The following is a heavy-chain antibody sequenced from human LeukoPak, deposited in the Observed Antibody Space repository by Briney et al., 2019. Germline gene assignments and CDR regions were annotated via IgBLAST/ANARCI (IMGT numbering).Heavy chain of an antibody. D-gene: IGHD1-26*01. CDR1: GFTFSSYS. CDR3: ASSGSYRFDY. V-gene: IGHV3-48*02. CDR2: ITASGTAM. Sequence: PGGSLRLSCAASGFTFSSYSMNWVRQAPGKGLEWVSHITASGTAMFYAESVKGRFTISRNNAKNSLYLRMNSLRDEDTAVYYCASSGSYRFDYWGQGTLVTVSS. J-gene: IGHJ4*02.